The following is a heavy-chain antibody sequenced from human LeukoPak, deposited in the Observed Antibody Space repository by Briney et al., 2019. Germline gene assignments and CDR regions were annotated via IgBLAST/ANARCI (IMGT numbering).Heavy chain of an antibody. D-gene: IGHD3-10*01. CDR2: ISYSGST. CDR3: ARWVVRGVRYYYYYYGMDV. Sequence: SQTLSLTCTVSGGSISSGDYYWHWIRQPPGKGLEWIGYISYSGSTYNNPSLLSRVTISVDTSKNQFSLKLSSVTAADTAVYYCARWVVRGVRYYYYYYGMDVWGQGTTVTVS. CDR1: GGSISSGDYY. J-gene: IGHJ6*02. V-gene: IGHV4-30-4*08.